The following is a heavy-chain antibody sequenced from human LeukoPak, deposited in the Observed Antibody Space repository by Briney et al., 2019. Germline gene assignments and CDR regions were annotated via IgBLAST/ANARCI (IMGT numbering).Heavy chain of an antibody. D-gene: IGHD1-26*01. Sequence: PSETLSLTCAVSGGSFSGYYWSWIRQPPGKGLEWIGEINHSGSTNYYPSLKSRVTISVDTSKNQFSLKLSSVTAADTAVYYCARVPVVGAVWRRFDPWGQGTLVTVSS. CDR1: GGSFSGYY. CDR2: INHSGST. J-gene: IGHJ5*02. CDR3: ARVPVVGAVWRRFDP. V-gene: IGHV4-34*01.